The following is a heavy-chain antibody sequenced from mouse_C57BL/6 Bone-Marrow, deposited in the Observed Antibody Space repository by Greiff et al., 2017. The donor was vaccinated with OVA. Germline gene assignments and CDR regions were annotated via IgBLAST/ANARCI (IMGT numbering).Heavy chain of an antibody. CDR1: GFNIKDYY. D-gene: IGHD2-3*01. CDR2: IDPEDGDT. Sequence: VQLQQSGAELVRPGASVKLSCTASGFNIKDYYMHWVKQRPEQGLEWIGRIDPEDGDTEYAPKFQGKATMTADTSSNTAYLQLSSLTSENTAVYYCTTSDGYRYWYFDVWGTGTTVTVSS. CDR3: TTSDGYRYWYFDV. V-gene: IGHV14-1*01. J-gene: IGHJ1*03.